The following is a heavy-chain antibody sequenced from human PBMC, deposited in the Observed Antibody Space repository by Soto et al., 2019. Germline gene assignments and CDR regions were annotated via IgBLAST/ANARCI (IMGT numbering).Heavy chain of an antibody. Sequence: DVQLVKSGGGLIQPGGSLRLSCAASGITATNGHMSWVRQAPGKGLVWVSVIYSDDNTYYADSVKGRFTISRDTSKNTVYLQMNSLRAEDKAVYYCARDWNGDKYFDFWDQGSLVTVSS. V-gene: IGHV3-53*01. CDR3: ARDWNGDKYFDF. CDR2: IYSDDNT. J-gene: IGHJ4*02. CDR1: GITATNGH. D-gene: IGHD4-17*01.